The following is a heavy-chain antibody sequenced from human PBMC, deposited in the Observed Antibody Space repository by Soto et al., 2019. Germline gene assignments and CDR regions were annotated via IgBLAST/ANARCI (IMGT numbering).Heavy chain of an antibody. Sequence: QVQLVESGGGVVQPGRSLRLSCAASGFTFSSYGMHWVRQAPGKGLEWVAVIWYDGSNKYYADSVKGRFTISRDNSKNTLYLQMNSLRAEDTAVYYCARDQGYSSGLGYDYWGHGTMFTVSS. CDR2: IWYDGSNK. CDR1: GFTFSSYG. J-gene: IGHJ4*01. CDR3: ARDQGYSSGLGYDY. D-gene: IGHD6-19*01. V-gene: IGHV3-33*01.